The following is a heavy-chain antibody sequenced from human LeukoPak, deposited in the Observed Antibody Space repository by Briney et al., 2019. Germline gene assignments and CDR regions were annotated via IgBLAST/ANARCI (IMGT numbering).Heavy chain of an antibody. CDR1: GYTFTSYG. CDR3: ARGLGYCSSISCSPYGMDV. J-gene: IGHJ6*02. D-gene: IGHD2-2*01. CDR2: ISAYNGNT. Sequence: GASVKVSCKASGYTFTSYGISWVRQAPGQGLEWMGRISAYNGNTNYAQKVQGRVTMTTDTSTSTAYMELRSLRSDDTAVYYCARGLGYCSSISCSPYGMDVWGQGTTVTVSS. V-gene: IGHV1-18*01.